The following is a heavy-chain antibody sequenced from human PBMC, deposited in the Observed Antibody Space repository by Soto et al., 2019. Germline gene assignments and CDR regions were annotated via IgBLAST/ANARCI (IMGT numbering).Heavy chain of an antibody. J-gene: IGHJ4*02. V-gene: IGHV3-48*01. D-gene: IGHD7-27*01. CDR1: GFPFGSYS. CDR3: ARAFMGMDY. CDR2: ISSGGDTK. Sequence: GGSLSLSCAVSGFPFGSYSMHWVRQSPGKGLEWISYISSGGDTKYYADSVTGRFTISRDNAKNSLFLQMSSLGAEDTAVYYCARAFMGMDYWGQGTLVTVSS.